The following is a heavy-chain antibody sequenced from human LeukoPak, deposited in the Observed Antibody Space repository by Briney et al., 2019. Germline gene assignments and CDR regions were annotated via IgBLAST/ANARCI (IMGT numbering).Heavy chain of an antibody. CDR1: GFTFSSYS. Sequence: SGGSLRLSCAPSGFTFSSYSMNWVRQAPGKGLEWVSSISSSSSYIYYADSVKGRFTISRDNAKNSLYLQMNSLRAEDTAVYYCARDWGYYYYYGMDVWGQGTTVTVSS. CDR3: ARDWGYYYYYGMDV. V-gene: IGHV3-21*01. D-gene: IGHD3-16*01. J-gene: IGHJ6*02. CDR2: ISSSSSYI.